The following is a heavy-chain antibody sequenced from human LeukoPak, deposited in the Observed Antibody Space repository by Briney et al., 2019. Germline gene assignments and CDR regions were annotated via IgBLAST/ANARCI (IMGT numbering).Heavy chain of an antibody. V-gene: IGHV6-1*01. J-gene: IGHJ3*02. Sequence: SQTLSLTCAISGDSVSSNSVVWNWIRQSPSRGLEWLGRTNYRCKWNNNYALTVKSRISITPDTSKNQFSLQLKSVTPEDTAVYYRARSSMTAFDIWGQGTVVTVSS. D-gene: IGHD6-6*01. CDR1: GDSVSSNSVV. CDR3: ARSSMTAFDI. CDR2: TNYRCKWNN.